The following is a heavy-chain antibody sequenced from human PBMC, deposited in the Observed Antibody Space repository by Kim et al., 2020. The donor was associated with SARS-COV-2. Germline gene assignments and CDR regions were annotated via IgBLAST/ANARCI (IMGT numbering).Heavy chain of an antibody. Sequence: ASVKVSCKASGYTFDTYALYWVRQAPGQRFEWMGWINGGNGNTRYSQNFQGRVTITRDTSATTAYMELSILTSKDTAVYYCAREGSGSYNWLDPWGQGSLVTV. D-gene: IGHD3-10*01. CDR1: GYTFDTYA. CDR2: INGGNGNT. J-gene: IGHJ5*02. CDR3: AREGSGSYNWLDP. V-gene: IGHV1-3*01.